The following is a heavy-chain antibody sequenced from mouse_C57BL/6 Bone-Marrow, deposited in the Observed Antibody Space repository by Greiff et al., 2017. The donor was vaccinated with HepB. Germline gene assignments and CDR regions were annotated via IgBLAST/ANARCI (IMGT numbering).Heavy chain of an antibody. Sequence: EVQLQQSGAELVRPGASVKLSCTASGFNIKDDYMHWVKQRPEQGLEWIGWIDPENGDTEYASKFQGKATITADTSSNTAYLQLSSLTSEDTAVYYCTTLYYYGSSWYFDVWGTGTTVTVSS. V-gene: IGHV14-4*01. D-gene: IGHD1-1*01. CDR1: GFNIKDDY. CDR3: TTLYYYGSSWYFDV. J-gene: IGHJ1*03. CDR2: IDPENGDT.